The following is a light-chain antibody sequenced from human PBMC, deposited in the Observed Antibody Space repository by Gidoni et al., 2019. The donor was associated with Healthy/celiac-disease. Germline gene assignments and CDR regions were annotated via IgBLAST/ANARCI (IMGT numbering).Light chain of an antibody. V-gene: IGKV1-5*03. Sequence: DIQMTQSPSTLSASVGDRVTITCRASQSISSWLASYQQQPGKAPKLLIYKASSLESGVPSRFSGSGSWTEFTLTISSLQPDDFATYYCQQYNSYSCSFGQGTKLEIK. CDR3: QQYNSYSCS. J-gene: IGKJ2*04. CDR1: QSISSW. CDR2: KAS.